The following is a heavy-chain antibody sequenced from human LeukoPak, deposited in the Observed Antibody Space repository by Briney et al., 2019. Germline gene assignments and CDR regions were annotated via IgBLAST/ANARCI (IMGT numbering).Heavy chain of an antibody. CDR3: ARVRAAGGQLLY. CDR2: ISSNSSYI. D-gene: IGHD6-13*01. Sequence: GGSLRLSFAASGFTFSSYSMNWVRQAPGKGLGWVSFISSNSSYIYYADSVKGRFSISRDNAKNSLYLQMHRLRAEDTAVYYCARVRAAGGQLLYWGQGTLVTVSS. J-gene: IGHJ4*02. V-gene: IGHV3-21*01. CDR1: GFTFSSYS.